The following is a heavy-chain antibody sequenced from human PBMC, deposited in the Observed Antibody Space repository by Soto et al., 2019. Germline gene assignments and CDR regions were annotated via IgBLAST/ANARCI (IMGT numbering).Heavy chain of an antibody. CDR1: GFTVRTSA. V-gene: IGHV3-53*01. CDR2: VHSASNT. D-gene: IGHD4-4*01. Sequence: EVQLVESGGQLMQRGGSLTLSCAASGFTVRTSAMSWVRQVPGKGLEWVAGVHSASNTYYADSVKGRSTISRDTSQNTWYRRFTSLRVDDTVVYYSVREKGNSNAYYFDSGAQGTRLTLSS. J-gene: IGHJ4*02. CDR3: VREKGNSNAYYFDS.